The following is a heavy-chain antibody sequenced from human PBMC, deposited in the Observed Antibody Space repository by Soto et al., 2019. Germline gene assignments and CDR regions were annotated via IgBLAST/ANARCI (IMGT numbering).Heavy chain of an antibody. CDR1: RGTFSTYA. CDR2: IIPIFGTA. J-gene: IGHJ4*02. V-gene: IGHV1-69*13. CDR3: AREYVPVASAGQFYFDS. Sequence: GASVKVSCKPSRGTFSTYAINCVRQAPGQGLEWMGGIIPIFGTANYAQKFQGRVTITADESTSTAYMEVSSLRSEDTAVYYCAREYVPVASAGQFYFDSWGQGTLVTVSS. D-gene: IGHD6-13*01.